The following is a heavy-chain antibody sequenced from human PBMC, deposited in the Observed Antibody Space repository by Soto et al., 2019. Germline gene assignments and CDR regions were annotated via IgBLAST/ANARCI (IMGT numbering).Heavy chain of an antibody. CDR1: GGSVKGYY. CDR3: ATRITVFGLLIPPFDP. D-gene: IGHD3-3*01. V-gene: IGHV4-34*01. J-gene: IGHJ5*02. Sequence: SETLSLTCAVYGGSVKGYYWNWIRQPPGKGLEWIGEINHTGGTHYNPSLKSRVTMSVDTSKNQFSLRLSSVTAADTAIYYCATRITVFGLLIPPFDPWGQGTQVTVSS. CDR2: INHTGGT.